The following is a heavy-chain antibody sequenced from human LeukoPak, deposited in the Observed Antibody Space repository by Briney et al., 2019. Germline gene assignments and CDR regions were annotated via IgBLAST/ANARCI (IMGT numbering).Heavy chain of an antibody. J-gene: IGHJ5*02. Sequence: GGSLRLSCAASGFTFSSYAMHWVRQAPGKGLEWVAVTSYDGSNKYYADSVKGRFTISRDNSKNTLYLQMNSLRAEDTAVYYCARDRYSSSPNWFDPWGQGTLVTVSS. D-gene: IGHD6-13*01. CDR3: ARDRYSSSPNWFDP. CDR2: TSYDGSNK. V-gene: IGHV3-30-3*01. CDR1: GFTFSSYA.